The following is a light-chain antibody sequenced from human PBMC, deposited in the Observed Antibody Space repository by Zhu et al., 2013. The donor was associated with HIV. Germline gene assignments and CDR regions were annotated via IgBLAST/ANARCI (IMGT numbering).Light chain of an antibody. CDR2: GAS. CDR1: QSVGSTF. Sequence: DIVLTQSPGTLSLSPGERATLSCRASQSVGSTFLVWYQQKPGQAPRLLIYGASNRATGIPDRFSGSGSGTDFTLTITRVEPEDFAVYYCQQYGNSPLTFGGGTTVEIK. CDR3: QQYGNSPLT. J-gene: IGKJ4*01. V-gene: IGKV3-20*01.